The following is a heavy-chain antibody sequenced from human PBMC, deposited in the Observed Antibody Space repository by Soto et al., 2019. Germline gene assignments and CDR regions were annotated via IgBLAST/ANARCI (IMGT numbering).Heavy chain of an antibody. Sequence: SETLSLTCTVSGNSDSREGHHWRWIRQTPGKGLEWIGYIYYTGSTNYNPSLKGRVTMSVDTSRDQVSLRLRSVTRADTAVYYCARDQYDFRSSSYYYVLELCGHETKVTSSS. CDR2: IYYTGST. J-gene: IGHJ6*01. CDR1: GNSDSREGHH. D-gene: IGHD2-2*01. CDR3: ARDQYDFRSSSYYYVLEL. V-gene: IGHV4-61*08.